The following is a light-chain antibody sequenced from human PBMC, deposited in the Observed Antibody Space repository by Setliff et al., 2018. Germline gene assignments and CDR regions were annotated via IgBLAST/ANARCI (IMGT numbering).Light chain of an antibody. V-gene: IGLV2-8*01. Sequence: QSALAQPPSASGSPGQSVTISCTGTSNDVSGYNYVSWYQQHPGSPQLMIYDVSKRPSGVPDRFSGSKSGNTASLTVSGLQAEDEADYYCSSYAGSNHFVFGTG. CDR3: SSYAGSNHFV. CDR1: SNDVSGYNY. J-gene: IGLJ1*01. CDR2: DVS.